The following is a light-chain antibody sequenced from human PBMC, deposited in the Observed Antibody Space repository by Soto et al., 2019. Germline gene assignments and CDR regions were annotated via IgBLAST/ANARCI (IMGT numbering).Light chain of an antibody. V-gene: IGKV1-5*03. J-gene: IGKJ2*01. CDR3: QQYNSYSVYT. CDR2: KAS. Sequence: DIQMTQSPSTLSASVGDRVTITCRASQSINSWLAWYQQKPGKAPKLLIYKASSLESGVPSRFSGSGSGTEFTLTISSLQPDDFANYYCQQYNSYSVYTFGQGTKLEIK. CDR1: QSINSW.